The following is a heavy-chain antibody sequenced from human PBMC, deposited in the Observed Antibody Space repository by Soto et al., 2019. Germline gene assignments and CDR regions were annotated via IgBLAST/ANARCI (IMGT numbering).Heavy chain of an antibody. D-gene: IGHD4-17*01. CDR3: AKIDSGDFHPI. Sequence: PGGSLRLSCAASGFTFSSYGMHWVRQAPGKGLEWVAVISYDGSNKYYADSVKGRFTISRDNSKNTLYLQMNSLRAEDTAVYYCAKIDSGDFHPIWGQGTLVTVSS. CDR1: GFTFSSYG. J-gene: IGHJ4*02. V-gene: IGHV3-30*18. CDR2: ISYDGSNK.